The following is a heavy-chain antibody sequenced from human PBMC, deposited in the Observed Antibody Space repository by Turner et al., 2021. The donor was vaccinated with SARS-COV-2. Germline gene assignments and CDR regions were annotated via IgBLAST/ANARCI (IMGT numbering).Heavy chain of an antibody. CDR3: ARHSPELRGDYFDY. Sequence: QLQMQESGPGLVKPSETLSLTCTVSGGSISSSIYYWGWIRQPPGKGLELIGSIYYSGSTYYNPSLKSRVTISVDKSKNQFSLRLSSVTAADTAVYYCARHSPELRGDYFDYWGQGTLVTVSS. V-gene: IGHV4-39*01. CDR1: GGSISSSIYY. CDR2: IYYSGST. D-gene: IGHD1-26*01. J-gene: IGHJ4*02.